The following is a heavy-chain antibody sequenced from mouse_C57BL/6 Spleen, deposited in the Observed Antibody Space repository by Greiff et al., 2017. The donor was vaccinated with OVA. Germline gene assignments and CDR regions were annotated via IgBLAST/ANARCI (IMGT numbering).Heavy chain of an antibody. D-gene: IGHD2-12*01. J-gene: IGHJ3*01. CDR2: IYPSDSET. CDR3: ARQAYDGFAY. Sequence: VQLQQPGAELVRPGSSVKLSYKASGYTFTSYWMDWVKQRPGQGLEWIGNIYPSDSETHYNQKFKDKATLTVDKSSSTAYMQLSSLTSEDSAVYYCARQAYDGFAYWGQGTLVTVSA. V-gene: IGHV1-61*01. CDR1: GYTFTSYW.